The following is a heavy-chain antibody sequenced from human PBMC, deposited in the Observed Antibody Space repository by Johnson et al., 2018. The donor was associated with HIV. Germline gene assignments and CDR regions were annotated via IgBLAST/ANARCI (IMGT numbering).Heavy chain of an antibody. CDR1: GFTLHDYD. J-gene: IGHJ3*02. V-gene: IGHV3-33*08. D-gene: IGHD3-3*01. CDR3: ASNLQASFYDFWGDCNAFDI. Sequence: QMQLVESGGGVVQPGGSLRLSCAASGFTLHDYDMSWVRQAPGKGLEWVALIWYDGREKDYADSVKGRFTISRDNSKNTLYLEMNSLRAEDTAVYYCASNLQASFYDFWGDCNAFDIWGQGTMVTVSS. CDR2: IWYDGREK.